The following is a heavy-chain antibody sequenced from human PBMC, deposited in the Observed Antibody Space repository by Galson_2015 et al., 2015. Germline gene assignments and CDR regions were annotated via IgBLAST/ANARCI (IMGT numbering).Heavy chain of an antibody. CDR3: ARDWNADDFWSGYSPSPFDY. Sequence: SLRLSCAASGFTFSSYSMNWVRQAPGKGPEWVSYISSSSSTIYYADSVKGRFTISRDNAKNSLYLQMNSLRDEDTAVYYCARDWNADDFWSGYSPSPFDYWGQGTLVTVSS. J-gene: IGHJ4*02. CDR1: GFTFSSYS. D-gene: IGHD3-3*01. V-gene: IGHV3-48*02. CDR2: ISSSSSTI.